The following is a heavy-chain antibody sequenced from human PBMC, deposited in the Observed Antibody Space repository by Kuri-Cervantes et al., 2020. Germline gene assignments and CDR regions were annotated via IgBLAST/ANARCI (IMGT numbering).Heavy chain of an antibody. CDR2: IYTSGST. CDR3: ALSPQTDILEIQFDY. D-gene: IGHD1-1*01. V-gene: IGHV4-4*07. Sequence: SETLSLTCTVSGGSISSYYWSWIRQPAGKGLEWIGRIYTSGSTNYNPSLKSRVTISVDKSKNQFSLKLSSVTAADAAVYYCALSPQTDILEIQFDYWGQGTLVTVSS. CDR1: GGSISSYY. J-gene: IGHJ4*02.